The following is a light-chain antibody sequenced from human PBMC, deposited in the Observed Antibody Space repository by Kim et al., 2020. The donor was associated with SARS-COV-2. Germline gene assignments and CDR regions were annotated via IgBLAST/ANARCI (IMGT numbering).Light chain of an antibody. J-gene: IGLJ1*01. CDR1: SSDSGGYNY. V-gene: IGLV2-14*04. CDR3: CSYTSSSTLYV. CDR2: DVD. Sequence: QSITISCSGTSSDSGGYNYVSWYQQHPGKAPKLMIYDVDKRPSGVSNRFSGSKSGNTASLSISGLQAEDEADYYCCSYTSSSTLYVFGPGTKVTVL.